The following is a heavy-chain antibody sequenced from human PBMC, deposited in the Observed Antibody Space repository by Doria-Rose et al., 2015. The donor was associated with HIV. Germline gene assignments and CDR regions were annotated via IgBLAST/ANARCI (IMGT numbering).Heavy chain of an antibody. CDR1: GGSISHCY. CDR3: ARVLSGTYDY. J-gene: IGHJ4*02. CDR2: IFYTVST. D-gene: IGHD1-26*01. V-gene: IGHV4-59*01. Sequence: QVQLQESGPGLVKPSETLSLTCSVPGGSISHCYWSWIRQHPGKGLEYIGDIFYTVSTNYRPSLKSRVSISIDTSKNKFSLRLSSVTAADTAVYYCARVLSGTYDYWGQGTLVTVSS.